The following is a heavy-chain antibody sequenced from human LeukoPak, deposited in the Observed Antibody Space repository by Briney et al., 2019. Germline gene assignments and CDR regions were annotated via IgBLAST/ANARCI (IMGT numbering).Heavy chain of an antibody. Sequence: PGGSLRLSCIASEVTFNKYAMHWLRQAPGKGLEWVSYISSSSSTIYYADSVKGRFTISRDNAKNSLYLHMNSLRAEDSAVYYCARDRLLTGSGCLDYWGQGTLVTVSS. CDR2: ISSSSSTI. D-gene: IGHD6-19*01. V-gene: IGHV3-48*04. CDR3: ARDRLLTGSGCLDY. CDR1: EVTFNKYA. J-gene: IGHJ4*02.